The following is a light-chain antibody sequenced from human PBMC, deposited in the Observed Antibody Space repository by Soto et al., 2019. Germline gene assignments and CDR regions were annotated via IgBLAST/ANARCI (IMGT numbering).Light chain of an antibody. V-gene: IGKV1-39*01. CDR1: QSISTY. CDR2: SAS. J-gene: IGKJ1*01. CDR3: HQSYSHPWT. Sequence: DIQMTQSPSSLSASVGDRVTITCRASQSISTYLNWYQQKPGKAPEFLIYSASSLQSGVPSRFSCSGSGTDFTLTINSLQPEDFATYYGHQSYSHPWTFGQGTKVEIK.